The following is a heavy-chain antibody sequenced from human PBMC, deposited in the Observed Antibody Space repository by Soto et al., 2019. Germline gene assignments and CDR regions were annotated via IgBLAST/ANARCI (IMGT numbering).Heavy chain of an antibody. CDR1: GFTFSNAW. CDR2: IKSKTDGGTT. D-gene: IGHD2-21*02. CDR3: TTGDAACGGDCSTDY. Sequence: GGSLRLSCAASGFTFSNAWMSWVRQAPGKGLEWVGRIKSKTDGGTTDYAAPVKGRFTISRDDSQNTLYLQMNSLKTEDTAVYYCTTGDAACGGDCSTDYWGQGTLVTVSS. J-gene: IGHJ4*02. V-gene: IGHV3-15*01.